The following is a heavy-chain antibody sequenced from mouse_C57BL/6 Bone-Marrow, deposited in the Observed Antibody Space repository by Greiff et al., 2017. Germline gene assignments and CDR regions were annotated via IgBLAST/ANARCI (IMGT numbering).Heavy chain of an antibody. D-gene: IGHD1-1*01. Sequence: QVQLQQPGAELVMPGASVKLSCKASGYTFTSYWMHWVTQRPGQGLEWIGELDPSDSYTNYNQKFKGKSTLTVDKSSSTAYMQLSSLTSEDSAVYYGARSRLLGRYFDYWCQGTTLTVSS. CDR3: ARSRLLGRYFDY. J-gene: IGHJ2*01. CDR2: LDPSDSYT. V-gene: IGHV1-69*01. CDR1: GYTFTSYW.